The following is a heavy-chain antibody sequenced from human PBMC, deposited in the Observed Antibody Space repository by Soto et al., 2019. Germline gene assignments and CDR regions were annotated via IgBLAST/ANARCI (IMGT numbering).Heavy chain of an antibody. Sequence: QVQLQESGPGLVKPSETLSLTCTVSGGSISSYYWSWIRQPPGKGLEWIGYIYYSGSTTYNPSLKSRVTISVDTSKNQFSLKLSSVTAADTAVYYCARVMCSGGTCSRGDALDIWGQGTMVTVSS. CDR2: IYYSGST. J-gene: IGHJ3*02. D-gene: IGHD2-15*01. V-gene: IGHV4-59*08. CDR1: GGSISSYY. CDR3: ARVMCSGGTCSRGDALDI.